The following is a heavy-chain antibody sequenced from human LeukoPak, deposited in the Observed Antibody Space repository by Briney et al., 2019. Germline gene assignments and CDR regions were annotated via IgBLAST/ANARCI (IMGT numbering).Heavy chain of an antibody. J-gene: IGHJ4*02. CDR2: MNQRGSM. V-gene: IGHV4-34*01. Sequence: PSETLSLTCAVYGGSFSGYYWSWIRQPPGKGLEWIGEMNQRGSMNYNPSLKSRVTISVDRSKNQFSLKLSSVTAADTAVYYCARAVGRIYWGQGTLVTVSS. CDR1: GGSFSGYY. CDR3: ARAVGRIY.